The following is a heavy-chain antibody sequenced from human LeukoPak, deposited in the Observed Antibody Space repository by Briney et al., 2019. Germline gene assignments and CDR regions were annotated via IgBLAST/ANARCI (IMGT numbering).Heavy chain of an antibody. D-gene: IGHD3-10*01. CDR1: GFTFSIYA. CDR2: ISTNGGST. CDR3: ARVASWLHYYYMDV. Sequence: AGGSLRLSCAASGFTFSIYAMHWVRQAPGKGLEYVSVISTNGGSTYYANSVKGRFTIFRDNSKNTLYLQMGSLRAEDMAVYYCARVASWLHYYYMDVWGKGTTVTVSS. J-gene: IGHJ6*03. V-gene: IGHV3-64*01.